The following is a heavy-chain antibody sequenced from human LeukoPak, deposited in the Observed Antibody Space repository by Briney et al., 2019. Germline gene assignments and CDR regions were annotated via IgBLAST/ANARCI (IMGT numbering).Heavy chain of an antibody. D-gene: IGHD6-19*01. V-gene: IGHV3-23*01. CDR3: AKERVSTSSGWYEGRGTGEFDY. J-gene: IGHJ4*02. Sequence: PGGSLRLSCAASGFTFSSYAMSWVRQAPGKGLEWVSAISGSGGSTYYADSVKGRFTISRDNSKNTLYLQMNSLRAEDTAVYYCAKERVSTSSGWYEGRGTGEFDYWGQGTLVTVSS. CDR2: ISGSGGST. CDR1: GFTFSSYA.